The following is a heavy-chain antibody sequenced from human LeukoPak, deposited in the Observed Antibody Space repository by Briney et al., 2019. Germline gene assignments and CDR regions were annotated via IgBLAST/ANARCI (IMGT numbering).Heavy chain of an antibody. CDR2: INPSGGST. Sequence: ASVKVSCKASGYTFTSYYMHWVRQAPGQGLEWMGIINPSGGSTSYAQKFQGRVTMTRDTSTSTVYMELSSLRSEDTAVYYCARYGYYYDSRAPGAFAIWGQGTMVTVSS. J-gene: IGHJ3*02. D-gene: IGHD3-22*01. CDR3: ARYGYYYDSRAPGAFAI. CDR1: GYTFTSYY. V-gene: IGHV1-46*01.